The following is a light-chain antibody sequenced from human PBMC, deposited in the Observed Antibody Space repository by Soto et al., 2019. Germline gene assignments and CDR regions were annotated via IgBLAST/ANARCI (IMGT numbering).Light chain of an antibody. J-gene: IGKJ2*01. CDR3: QQYNSYFPYT. CDR1: QSISTY. CDR2: GAS. Sequence: DIQMTEYPSTLSASVGDRVTIISGASQSISTYLAWYQQKAGKAPKLLIYGASTLESGVPSRFSSSGCGTAFTLTISSLQPDDFSTYDCQQYNSYFPYTFGQGTKVDIK. V-gene: IGKV1-5*02.